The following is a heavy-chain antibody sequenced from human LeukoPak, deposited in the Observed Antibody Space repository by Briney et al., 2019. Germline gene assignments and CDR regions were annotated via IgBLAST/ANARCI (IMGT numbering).Heavy chain of an antibody. J-gene: IGHJ4*02. V-gene: IGHV3-74*01. CDR1: GFTFSSYW. Sequence: GGSLRLSCAASGFTFSSYWMHWVRQAPGKGLVWVSRINSNGISTSYADSVKGRFTISRDNAKNSLYLQMNSLRAEDTAVYYCARSSNYYFDYWGQGTLVTVSS. CDR2: INSNGIST. CDR3: ARSSNYYFDY. D-gene: IGHD4-11*01.